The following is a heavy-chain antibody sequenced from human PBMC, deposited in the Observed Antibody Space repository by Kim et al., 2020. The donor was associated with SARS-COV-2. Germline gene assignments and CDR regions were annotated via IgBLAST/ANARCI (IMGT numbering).Heavy chain of an antibody. CDR3: ARGLGGGYSGYYSVSV. CDR2: IIPIFGTA. V-gene: IGHV1-69*13. CDR1: GGTFSSYA. J-gene: IGHJ4*02. D-gene: IGHD5-12*01. Sequence: SVKVSCKASGGTFSSYAISWVRQAPGQGLEWMGGIIPIFGTANYAQKFQGRVTITADESTSTAYMELSSLRSEDTAVYYCARGLGGGYSGYYSVSVWGQGTLGTVSS.